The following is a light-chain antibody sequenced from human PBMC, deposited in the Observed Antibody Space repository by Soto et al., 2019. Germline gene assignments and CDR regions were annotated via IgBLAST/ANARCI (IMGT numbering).Light chain of an antibody. CDR1: QSVSSY. CDR3: QQRSNWPST. CDR2: DAS. V-gene: IGKV3-11*01. J-gene: IGKJ4*01. Sequence: EIVLTQSPATLSLSPGERATLSCRASQSVSSYLAWYQQKPGQAPRLLIYDASNRATGIPARFSGSGSGTAFALTISSLEPEDFAVYYCQQRSNWPSTCGGGTKVEIK.